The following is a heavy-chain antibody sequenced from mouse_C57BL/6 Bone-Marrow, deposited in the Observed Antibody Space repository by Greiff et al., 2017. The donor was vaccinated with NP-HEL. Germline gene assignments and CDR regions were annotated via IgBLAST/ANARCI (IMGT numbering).Heavy chain of an antibody. CDR1: GFPFSSYG. CDR3: ARLTGTNYAMDY. J-gene: IGHJ4*01. D-gene: IGHD4-1*01. V-gene: IGHV5-6*02. Sequence: DVKLVESGGDLVKPGGSLKLSCAASGFPFSSYGMSWVRPTPDKRLEWVATISSGGSYTYYPDSVKGRFTISRDNAKNTLYLQMSSLKSEDTAMYYCARLTGTNYAMDYWGQGTSVTVSS. CDR2: ISSGGSYT.